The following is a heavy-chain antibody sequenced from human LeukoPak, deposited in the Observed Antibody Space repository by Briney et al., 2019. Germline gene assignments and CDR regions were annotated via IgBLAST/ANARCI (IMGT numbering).Heavy chain of an antibody. Sequence: ASETLSLTCTVSGGSISSYYWSWIRQPPGKGLEWIGYFSYSGSTNYTPSLKSRLTISIDTSNNQFSLTLSSVTAADTAMYYCARGPMDSGYTYFDYWGQGTLVTVSS. CDR3: ARGPMDSGYTYFDY. V-gene: IGHV4-59*01. CDR2: FSYSGST. J-gene: IGHJ4*02. D-gene: IGHD5-12*01. CDR1: GGSISSYY.